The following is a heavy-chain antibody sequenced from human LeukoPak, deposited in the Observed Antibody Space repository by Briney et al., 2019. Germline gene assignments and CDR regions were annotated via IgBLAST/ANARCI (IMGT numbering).Heavy chain of an antibody. D-gene: IGHD3-3*01. J-gene: IGHJ4*02. V-gene: IGHV3-30*04. CDR1: GFTFSSYA. CDR3: ARDRLISVTIFGVVISYYFDY. CDR2: ISYDGSNK. Sequence: GGSLRLSCAASGFTFSSYAMHWVRQAPGKGLEWVAVISYDGSNKYYADSVKGRFTISRDNSKNTLYLQMNSLRAEDTAVYYCARDRLISVTIFGVVISYYFDYWGQGTLVTISS.